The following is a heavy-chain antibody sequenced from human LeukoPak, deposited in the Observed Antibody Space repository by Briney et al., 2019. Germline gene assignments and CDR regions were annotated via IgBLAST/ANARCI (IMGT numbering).Heavy chain of an antibody. CDR3: AREYYYGSGSYDCWFDP. D-gene: IGHD3-10*01. CDR1: GGTFSSYA. Sequence: ASVKVSCKASGGTFSSYAISWVRQAPGQGLEWMGGIIPIFGTANYAQKFQGRVTITADESTSTAYMELSSLRSEDTAVYYCAREYYYGSGSYDCWFDPWGQGTLVTVSS. V-gene: IGHV1-69*13. J-gene: IGHJ5*02. CDR2: IIPIFGTA.